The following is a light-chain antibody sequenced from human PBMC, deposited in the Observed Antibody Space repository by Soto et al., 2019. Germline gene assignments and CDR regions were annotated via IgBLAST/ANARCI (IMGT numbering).Light chain of an antibody. CDR3: QSYDSSLSGYVV. V-gene: IGLV1-40*01. J-gene: IGLJ2*01. CDR2: GNS. Sequence: QSVLTQPPSVSGAPGQRVTISCTGSSSNIGAGYDVHWCQQLPGTAPKLLIYGNSNRPSGVPDRFSGSKSGTSASLAITGLQAEDEADYYGQSYDSSLSGYVVFGGGTQLTVL. CDR1: SSNIGAGYD.